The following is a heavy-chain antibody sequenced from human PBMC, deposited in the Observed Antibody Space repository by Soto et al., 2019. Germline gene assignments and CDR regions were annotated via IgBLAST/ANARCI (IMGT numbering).Heavy chain of an antibody. CDR3: AREYYGSGSQNDFDY. J-gene: IGHJ4*02. CDR1: GYSFTSYW. D-gene: IGHD3-10*01. Sequence: GESLKISCKGSGYSFTSYWIGWVRQMPGKGLEWMGIIYPGDSDTRYSPSFQGQVTISADKSISTAYLQWSSLKASDTAMYYCAREYYGSGSQNDFDYWGQGTLVTVSS. V-gene: IGHV5-51*01. CDR2: IYPGDSDT.